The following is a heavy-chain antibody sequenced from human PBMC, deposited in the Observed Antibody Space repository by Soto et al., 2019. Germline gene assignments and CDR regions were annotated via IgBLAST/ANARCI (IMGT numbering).Heavy chain of an antibody. CDR3: AKNERLRNGSPYYFDY. J-gene: IGHJ4*02. D-gene: IGHD4-17*01. Sequence: GGSLRLSCAASGFTFSSYAMSWVRQAPGKGLEWVSAISGSGGSTYYADSVKGRFTISRDNSKNTLYLQMNSLRAEDTAVYYCAKNERLRNGSPYYFDYWGQGTLVTVSS. CDR1: GFTFSSYA. V-gene: IGHV3-23*01. CDR2: ISGSGGST.